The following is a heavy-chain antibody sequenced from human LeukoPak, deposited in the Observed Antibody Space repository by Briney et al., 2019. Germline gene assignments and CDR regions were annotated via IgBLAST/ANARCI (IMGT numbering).Heavy chain of an antibody. CDR1: GGSFSGYY. J-gene: IGHJ4*02. V-gene: IGHV4-34*01. CDR2: INHSGST. Sequence: SETLSLTCAVYGGSFSGYYWSWIRQPPGKGLEWIGEINHSGSTNYNPSLKSRVTISVDTSKNHFSLKLSSVTAADTAVYYCARQISRSGRFNYYFDYWGQGTLVTVSS. CDR3: ARQISRSGRFNYYFDY. D-gene: IGHD3-10*01.